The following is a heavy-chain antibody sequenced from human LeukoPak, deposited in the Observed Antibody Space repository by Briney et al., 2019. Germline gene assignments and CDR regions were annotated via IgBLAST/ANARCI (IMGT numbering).Heavy chain of an antibody. CDR3: ATDSSGYYYDY. CDR2: INSDGSST. CDR1: GFTFSSYW. D-gene: IGHD3-22*01. V-gene: IGHV3-74*01. J-gene: IGHJ4*02. Sequence: PGGSLRLSCAASGFTFSSYWMHWVRQAPGKGLVWVSRINSDGSSTSYADSVKGRFTISRDNAKNTLYLQMNSLRAEDTAVYYCATDSSGYYYDYWGQGTLVTVSS.